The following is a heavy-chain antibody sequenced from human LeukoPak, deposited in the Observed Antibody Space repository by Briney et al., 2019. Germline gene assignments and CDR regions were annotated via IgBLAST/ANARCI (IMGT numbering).Heavy chain of an antibody. CDR1: GFTFSSYW. J-gene: IGHJ5*02. CDR3: VKTQGGSGSYYNSPTKPFDP. D-gene: IGHD3-10*01. Sequence: PGGSLRLSCAASGFTFSSYWMHWVRQAPGKGLVWVSGINTDGRSTSYADSVKGRFTISRDNSKNTLYLQMSSLRAEDTAVYYCVKTQGGSGSYYNSPTKPFDPWGQGTLVTVSS. CDR2: INTDGRST. V-gene: IGHV3-74*01.